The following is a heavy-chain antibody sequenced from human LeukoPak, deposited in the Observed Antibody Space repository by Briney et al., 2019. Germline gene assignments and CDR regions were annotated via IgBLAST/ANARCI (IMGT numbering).Heavy chain of an antibody. CDR1: GFTFSDYY. CDR3: ARERIAVAGS. D-gene: IGHD6-19*01. J-gene: IGHJ5*02. Sequence: PGGSLRLSCAASGFTFSDYYMNWVRQAPGKGLEWVSSISSSSSYIYYADSVKGRFTISRDNAKNSLYLQMNSLRAEDTAVYYCARERIAVAGSWGQGTLVTVSS. V-gene: IGHV3-21*01. CDR2: ISSSSSYI.